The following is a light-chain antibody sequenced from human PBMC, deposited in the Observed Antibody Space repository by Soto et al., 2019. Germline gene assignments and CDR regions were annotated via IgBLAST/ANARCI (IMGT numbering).Light chain of an antibody. CDR3: QQYVTSSPRT. CDR2: GIS. Sequence: EIVLTQSPATLSLSPVERATLSCRASHTISSSYLAWYQQKPGQAPRLLMYGISRRATGIPDRFSGSGSGTDFTLTITGLEPEDFAVYYCQQYVTSSPRTFGQGTKVDIK. J-gene: IGKJ1*01. CDR1: HTISSSY. V-gene: IGKV3-20*01.